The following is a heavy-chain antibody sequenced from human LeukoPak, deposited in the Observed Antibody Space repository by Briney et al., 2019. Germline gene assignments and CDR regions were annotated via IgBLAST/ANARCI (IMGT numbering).Heavy chain of an antibody. CDR3: ARGEHRSAWLIDY. V-gene: IGHV3-48*02. Sequence: PGGSLRLSCVTTGFTFSDYSMTWVRQAPGKGLEWISYITASSDNINYADSVRGRFTISRDNAKNSLYLQMNSLRDDDTAVYYCARGEHRSAWLIDYWGQGTLVTVSS. CDR1: GFTFSDYS. J-gene: IGHJ4*02. CDR2: ITASSDNI. D-gene: IGHD1/OR15-1a*01.